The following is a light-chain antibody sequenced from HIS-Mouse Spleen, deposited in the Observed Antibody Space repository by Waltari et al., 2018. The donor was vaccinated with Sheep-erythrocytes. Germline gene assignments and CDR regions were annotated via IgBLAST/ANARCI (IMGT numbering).Light chain of an antibody. CDR1: QSISSY. V-gene: IGKV1-39*01. CDR2: AAS. CDR3: QRCYSTPPLT. Sequence: DIQITQSPSSLSASVGDRVTITCRASQSISSYLNWYQQKPGKAPKLLIYAASRLQSGVPSRLSGSGSVTEFTLTISSLQPEDFATYYCQRCYSTPPLTFGGGTKVEIK. J-gene: IGKJ4*01.